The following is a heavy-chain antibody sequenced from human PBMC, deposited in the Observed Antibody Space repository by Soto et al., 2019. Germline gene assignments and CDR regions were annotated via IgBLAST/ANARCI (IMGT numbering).Heavy chain of an antibody. Sequence: SCAASGFTFSSYGMHWVRQAPGKGLEWVAVIWYDGSNKYYADSVKGRFTISRDNSKNTLYLQMNSLRAEDTAVYYCARDPLKYSSSLGYYYGMDVWGQGTTVTVSS. CDR2: IWYDGSNK. CDR3: ARDPLKYSSSLGYYYGMDV. CDR1: GFTFSSYG. D-gene: IGHD6-6*01. V-gene: IGHV3-33*01. J-gene: IGHJ6*02.